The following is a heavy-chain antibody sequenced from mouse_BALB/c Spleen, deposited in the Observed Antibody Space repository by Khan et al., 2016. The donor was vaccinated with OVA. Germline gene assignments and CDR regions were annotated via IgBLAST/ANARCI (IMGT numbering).Heavy chain of an antibody. J-gene: IGHJ3*01. V-gene: IGHV1-77*01. Sequence: QVQLKQSGAELARPGASVKLSCKASGYTFTDYYINWVQQRTGQGLEWIGEIYPGSGNTYYNEKFKGKATLTADKSSSTAYMQLSSLTSEDSAVFFCARRNYFGYTFAYWGQGTLVTVSA. CDR2: IYPGSGNT. CDR3: ARRNYFGYTFAY. D-gene: IGHD1-2*01. CDR1: GYTFTDYY.